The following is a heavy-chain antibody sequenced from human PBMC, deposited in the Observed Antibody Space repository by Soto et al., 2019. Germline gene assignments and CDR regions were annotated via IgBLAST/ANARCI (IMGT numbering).Heavy chain of an antibody. J-gene: IGHJ6*02. CDR1: GYTFTKYG. CDR2: ISGYNGNT. CDR3: AHRRGSGWYTRIMYGMDV. D-gene: IGHD6-19*01. Sequence: ASVKVSCKASGYTFTKYGISWVRQAPGQGLEWMGWISGYNGNTNYAQKYQGRITMTIDTSTTTAYMELGSLTSDDTAVYYCAHRRGSGWYTRIMYGMDVWGHGTTVTVSS. V-gene: IGHV1-18*01.